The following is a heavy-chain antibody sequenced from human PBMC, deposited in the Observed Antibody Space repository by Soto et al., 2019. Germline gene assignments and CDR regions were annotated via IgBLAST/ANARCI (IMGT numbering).Heavy chain of an antibody. CDR2: IYYSGST. CDR1: GGSISSGGYY. Sequence: SETLSLTCTVSGGSISSGGYYWSWIRQHPGKGLEWIGYIYYSGSTYYNPSLKSRVTISVDTSKNQFSLKLSSVTAADTAVYYCARDSNDYGDFYYHCGMDVWGQGTMVTVSS. J-gene: IGHJ6*02. D-gene: IGHD4-17*01. CDR3: ARDSNDYGDFYYHCGMDV. V-gene: IGHV4-31*03.